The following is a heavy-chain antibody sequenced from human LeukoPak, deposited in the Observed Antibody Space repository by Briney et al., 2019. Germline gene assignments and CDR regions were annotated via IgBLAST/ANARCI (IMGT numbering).Heavy chain of an antibody. CDR3: ARGGRYSNDADC. J-gene: IGHJ4*02. Sequence: SETLSLTCTVSGGSISNYCLSWIRQPPGKGLEWIGYIYYSGSTNYHPSLKSRLNISLDTSKNQFSRTLISVTAADTAIYYCARGGRYSNDADCWGQGTLVAVSS. V-gene: IGHV4-59*01. D-gene: IGHD4-11*01. CDR1: GGSISNYC. CDR2: IYYSGST.